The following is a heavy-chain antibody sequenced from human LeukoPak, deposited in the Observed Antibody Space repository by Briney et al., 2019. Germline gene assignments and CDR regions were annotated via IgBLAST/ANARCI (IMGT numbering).Heavy chain of an antibody. CDR1: GGSISSGDYY. Sequence: SETLSLTCTVSGGSISSGDYYWSWIRQPPGKGPEWIGYIYYSGSTYYNPSLKSRVTISVDTSKNQFSLKLSSVTAADTAVYYCARVWYDPYYYYMDVWGKGTTVTVSS. V-gene: IGHV4-30-4*08. CDR3: ARVWYDPYYYYMDV. CDR2: IYYSGST. J-gene: IGHJ6*03. D-gene: IGHD2-15*01.